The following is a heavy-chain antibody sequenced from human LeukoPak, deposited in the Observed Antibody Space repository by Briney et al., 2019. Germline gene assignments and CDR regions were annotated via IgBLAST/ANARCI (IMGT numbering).Heavy chain of an antibody. CDR2: IDHSGST. CDR1: GGSFSGYH. CDR3: ARGVRIAVAAPHLNY. D-gene: IGHD6-19*01. V-gene: IGHV4-34*01. J-gene: IGHJ4*02. Sequence: SETLSLICAVYGGSFSGYHWNWIRQPPGKGLEWIGEIDHSGSTNYNPSLKGRVTISVDTSKNQFSLNLSSVTAADTAVYFCARGVRIAVAAPHLNYWGQGTLVTVSS.